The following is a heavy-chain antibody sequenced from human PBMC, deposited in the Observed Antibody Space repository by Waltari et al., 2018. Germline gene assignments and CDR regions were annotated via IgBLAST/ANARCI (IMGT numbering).Heavy chain of an antibody. V-gene: IGHV4-59*01. Sequence: VQLQVSGPGLVKPSETLSLTCAVSGDSIHNYYWNWIRQPPGKELEWIGYIAYNGRTNYNPSLKSRVTISVDTSKTQFSLKLTSVTAADTAVYYCGRSYDFWSGYPLDYWGPGSLVTVSS. CDR3: GRSYDFWSGYPLDY. J-gene: IGHJ4*02. CDR1: GDSIHNYY. CDR2: IAYNGRT. D-gene: IGHD3-3*01.